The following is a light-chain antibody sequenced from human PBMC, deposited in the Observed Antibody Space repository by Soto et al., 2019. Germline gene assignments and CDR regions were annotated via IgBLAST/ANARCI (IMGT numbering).Light chain of an antibody. Sequence: QPVLTQPPSALASLGASVTLTCTLSSGYSNYKVDWYQQRPGKGPRFVMRVGTGGIVGSKGDGIPDRFSVLGSGLNRYLTIKNIQEEDESDYHCGADHGSGSNFVSPVVFGGGTKLTVL. CDR3: GADHGSGSNFVSPVV. J-gene: IGLJ2*01. CDR2: VGTGGIVG. V-gene: IGLV9-49*01. CDR1: SGYSNYK.